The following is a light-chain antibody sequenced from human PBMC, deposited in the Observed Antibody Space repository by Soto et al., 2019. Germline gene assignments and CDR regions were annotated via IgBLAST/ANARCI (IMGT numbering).Light chain of an antibody. CDR2: GNN. CDR1: SANIGTGYD. V-gene: IGLV1-40*01. CDR3: QSYDSGLSTYV. Sequence: QSVRTQPPSVSGAPGQRVTISCTGGSANIGTGYDVHWYQQAPGTAPKLLIYGNNNRPSGIPDRFSGSKSDTSASLAIAGLQAEDEADYYCQSYDSGLSTYVFGTGTKVTVL. J-gene: IGLJ1*01.